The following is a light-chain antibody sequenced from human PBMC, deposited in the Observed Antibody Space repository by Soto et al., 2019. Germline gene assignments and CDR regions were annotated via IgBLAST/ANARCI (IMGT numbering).Light chain of an antibody. V-gene: IGKV3-20*01. Sequence: VVLTQSPGTLSLSPGERATLSCRASRSVGSNYLAWYQQKPGQAPRLLIYGTSRRATGIPDWFSGSGSGTDFTLTISRLEPEDFALYYCQQYADSPLLSFGGGTKLEI. J-gene: IGKJ4*01. CDR3: QQYADSPLLS. CDR1: RSVGSNY. CDR2: GTS.